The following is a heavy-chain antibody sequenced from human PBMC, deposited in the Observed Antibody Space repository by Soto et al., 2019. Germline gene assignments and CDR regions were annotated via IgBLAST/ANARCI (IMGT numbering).Heavy chain of an antibody. J-gene: IGHJ5*02. CDR1: GVPFSTYA. D-gene: IGHD3-22*01. CDR2: ISNTGGGT. CDR3: AVGRHKTSGSNTWFDP. Sequence: PAGCLRLACAASGVPFSTYAMNWVRQAPGKGLEWVSTISNTGGGTFYAGSVKGRFTISRDNSKNTLYLQMHSLRADDSAIYFCAVGRHKTSGSNTWFDPWGRGTQVTVSS. V-gene: IGHV3-23*01.